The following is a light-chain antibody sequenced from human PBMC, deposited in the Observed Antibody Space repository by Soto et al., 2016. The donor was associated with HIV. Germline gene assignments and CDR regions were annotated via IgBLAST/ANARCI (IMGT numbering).Light chain of an antibody. V-gene: IGLV3-19*01. Sequence: SSELTQDPAVSVALGQTVRITCQGDSLRSYSAGWYQQKPGQAPVLVISGKNNRPSGIPDRFSGSSSGNTASLTITGAQAEDEADYYCNSRDSSGNPVVFGGGTTLTVL. CDR1: SLRSYS. J-gene: IGLJ2*01. CDR3: NSRDSSGNPVV. CDR2: GKN.